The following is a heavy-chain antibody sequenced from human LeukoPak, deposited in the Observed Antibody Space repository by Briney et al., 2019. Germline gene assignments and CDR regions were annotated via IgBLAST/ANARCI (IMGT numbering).Heavy chain of an antibody. D-gene: IGHD3-22*01. CDR3: AREYTSGYYRTFDY. CDR1: GFTVSSND. CDR2: IYSGGSA. V-gene: IGHV3-66*02. Sequence: PGGSLRLSCAASGFTVSSNDMSWVRQAPGKGLEWVSLIYSGGSAYYADSVKGRFTISRDNSKNTLYLQMNSLRAEDSAVYYCAREYTSGYYRTFDYWGQGTVVTVSS. J-gene: IGHJ4*02.